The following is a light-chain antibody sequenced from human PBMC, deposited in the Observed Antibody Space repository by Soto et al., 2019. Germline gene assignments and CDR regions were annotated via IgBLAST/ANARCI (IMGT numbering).Light chain of an antibody. CDR1: QSVSTY. CDR3: QQRSNWPPT. V-gene: IGKV3-11*01. J-gene: IGKJ1*01. Sequence: EIMLTQSPDTLSLSPGNRATLSCRASQSVSTYLAWYQQKPGQPPRLLIYDASNRATGIPARFSGSGSGTDFTLTISSLEPEDLAVYYCQQRSNWPPTFCQGTKVEIK. CDR2: DAS.